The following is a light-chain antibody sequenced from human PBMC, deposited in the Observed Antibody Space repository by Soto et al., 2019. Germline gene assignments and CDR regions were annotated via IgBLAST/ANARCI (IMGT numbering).Light chain of an antibody. CDR2: SAS. Sequence: DIQMTQSPSSVSASVGDSVTITCRASQGISSYLAWYQQKPGKAPKLLIYSASSLLSGVPSRFRGSGSGTDVTLTISSLQPEDFATYYCQQTQTFPLTFGGGTKVEVK. V-gene: IGKV1-12*01. CDR1: QGISSY. CDR3: QQTQTFPLT. J-gene: IGKJ4*01.